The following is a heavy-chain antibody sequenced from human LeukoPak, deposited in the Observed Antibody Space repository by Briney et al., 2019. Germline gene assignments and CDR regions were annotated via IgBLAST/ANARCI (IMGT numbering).Heavy chain of an antibody. D-gene: IGHD2-15*01. CDR1: GGSLSSYH. CDR2: IYYSGST. J-gene: IGHJ5*02. V-gene: IGHV4-59*01. CDR3: ARDMEDCSGGSCYSNWFDP. Sequence: SETLSLTCTVSGGSLSSYHWNWIRQPPGKGLEWIGYIYYSGSTNYNPSLKSRVTISVDTSKNQFSLKLSSVTAADTAVYYCARDMEDCSGGSCYSNWFDPWGQGTLVTVSS.